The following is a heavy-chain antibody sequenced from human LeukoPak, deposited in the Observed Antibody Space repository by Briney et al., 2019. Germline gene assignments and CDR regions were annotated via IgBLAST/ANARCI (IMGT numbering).Heavy chain of an antibody. CDR2: ITGSSTWT. CDR1: GFTFGTYG. D-gene: IGHD7-27*01. J-gene: IGHJ2*01. CDR3: ARELVSLGTGYFDL. V-gene: IGHV3-23*01. Sequence: GRSLRLSCEASGFTFGTYGMTWVRQAPGKGLEWVSGITGSSTWTYYADSVKGRFTISRDNSKNTLQLQMHSLRAEDTAIYYCARELVSLGTGYFDLWGRGTLVTVSS.